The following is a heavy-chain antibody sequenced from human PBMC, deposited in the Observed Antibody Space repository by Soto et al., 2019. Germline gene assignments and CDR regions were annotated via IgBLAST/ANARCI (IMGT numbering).Heavy chain of an antibody. D-gene: IGHD3-22*01. V-gene: IGHV5-51*01. Sequence: PGESLKISCRDFGDSFTTDWIGWLRQMPGKGLEWMGIIHPDDSDTRYSPSFQGQVIFSVDKSISTAYLQWSSLKASDTAMYYCARQNRDYYHDAFDIWGQGTMVTVSS. CDR1: GDSFTTDW. J-gene: IGHJ3*02. CDR2: IHPDDSDT. CDR3: ARQNRDYYHDAFDI.